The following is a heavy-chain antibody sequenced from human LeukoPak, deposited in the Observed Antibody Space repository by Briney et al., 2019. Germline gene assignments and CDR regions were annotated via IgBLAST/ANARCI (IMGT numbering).Heavy chain of an antibody. CDR3: AKEIYDSSGYYWDY. D-gene: IGHD3-22*01. CDR2: ISGSGGST. Sequence: GGSLRLSCAASGFTFSSYGMHWVRQAPGKGLEWVSAISGSGGSTYYADSVKGRFTISRDNSKNTLYLQMNSLRAEDTAVYYCAKEIYDSSGYYWDYWGQGTLVTVSS. J-gene: IGHJ4*02. CDR1: GFTFSSYG. V-gene: IGHV3-23*01.